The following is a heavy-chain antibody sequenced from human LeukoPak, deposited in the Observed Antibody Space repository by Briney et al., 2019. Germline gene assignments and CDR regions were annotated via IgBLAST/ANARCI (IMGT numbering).Heavy chain of an antibody. CDR2: INPNSGGT. CDR3: ARSARRANRTTVSHGSSYYYYGMDV. Sequence: ASVKVSCKASGYTFTGYYMHWVRQAPGQGLEWMGWINPNSGGTNYAQKFQGRVTMTRDTSIRTAYMELSRLRSDDTAVYYCARSARRANRTTVSHGSSYYYYGMDVWGQGTTVTVSS. D-gene: IGHD4-17*01. CDR1: GYTFTGYY. J-gene: IGHJ6*02. V-gene: IGHV1-2*02.